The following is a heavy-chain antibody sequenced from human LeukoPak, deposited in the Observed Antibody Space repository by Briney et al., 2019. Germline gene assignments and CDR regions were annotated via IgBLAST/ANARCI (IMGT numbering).Heavy chain of an antibody. CDR1: GFTFDDYA. V-gene: IGHV3-9*01. CDR3: AKDGSSGLDY. J-gene: IGHJ4*02. Sequence: PGRSLRLSWAASGFTFDDYAMHWVRQAPGKGLEWVSGISWNSGSIGYADSVKGRFTISRDNAKNSLYLQMNSLRAEDTAVYYCAKDGSSGLDYWGQGTLVTVSS. CDR2: ISWNSGSI. D-gene: IGHD3-22*01.